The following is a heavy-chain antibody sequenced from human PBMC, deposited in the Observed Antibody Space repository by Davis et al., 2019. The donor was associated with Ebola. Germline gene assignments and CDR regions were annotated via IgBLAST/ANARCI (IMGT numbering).Heavy chain of an antibody. CDR1: CFTFRSSW. Sequence: GESLKISCAASCFTFRSSWMSWVRQAPGKGLEWVAKIKEDGSEKLEVDSVKGRFTISRDNAKDSLYLQMNSLRAEDTAVYYCARGSRNMDVWGQGTTVTVSS. CDR2: IKEDGSEK. CDR3: ARGSRNMDV. J-gene: IGHJ6*02. V-gene: IGHV3-7*03.